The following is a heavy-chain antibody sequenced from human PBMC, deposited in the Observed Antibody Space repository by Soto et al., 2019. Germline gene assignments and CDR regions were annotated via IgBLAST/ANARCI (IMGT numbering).Heavy chain of an antibody. V-gene: IGHV3-30*18. J-gene: IGHJ6*02. CDR3: AKIGHYDFWRSSGLDV. CDR2: ISYDGSNK. Sequence: QVQLVESGGGVVQPGRSLRLSCAASGFTFSSYGMHWVRQAPGKGLEWVAVISYDGSNKYYADSVKGRFTISRDNSKNTLYLQMNSLRAEDSAVYSFAKIGHYDFWRSSGLDVWGQGTTVTVSS. CDR1: GFTFSSYG. D-gene: IGHD3-3*01.